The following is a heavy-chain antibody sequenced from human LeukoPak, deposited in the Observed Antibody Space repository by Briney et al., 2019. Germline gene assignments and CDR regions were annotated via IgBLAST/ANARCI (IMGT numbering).Heavy chain of an antibody. CDR2: IYLGDSDT. Sequence: PGESLKISCMGSGYSFTNYWIGWVRQMPGKGLEWMGIIYLGDSDTRYSPSFQGQVTISADKSISTAYLQWNSLRASDTAMYYCASRLFVRSGSYYTYYWGQGTLVTVSS. D-gene: IGHD3-10*01. V-gene: IGHV5-51*01. CDR3: ASRLFVRSGSYYTYY. CDR1: GYSFTNYW. J-gene: IGHJ4*02.